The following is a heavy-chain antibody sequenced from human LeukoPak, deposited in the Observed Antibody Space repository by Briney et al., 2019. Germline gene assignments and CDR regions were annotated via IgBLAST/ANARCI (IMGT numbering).Heavy chain of an antibody. CDR1: GFTFSSYA. D-gene: IGHD6-19*01. V-gene: IGHV3-30-3*01. CDR2: ISYDGSDK. CDR3: ARADRSVAGPPSGH. J-gene: IGHJ4*02. Sequence: SGGSLRLSCAASGFTFSSYAMHWVRQAPGKGLEWVAIISYDGSDKYYADSVKGRLTISRDNSKSTLYLQMISLRTEDTAVYYCARADRSVAGPPSGHWGQGTLVTVSS.